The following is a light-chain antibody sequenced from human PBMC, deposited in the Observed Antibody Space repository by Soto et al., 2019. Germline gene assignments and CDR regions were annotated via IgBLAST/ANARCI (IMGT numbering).Light chain of an antibody. CDR2: EGS. CDR1: SSDVGRYNL. V-gene: IGLV2-23*01. J-gene: IGLJ2*01. CDR3: CSYASSDIVI. Sequence: QSALTQPASVSGSPGQSITISCTGTSSDVGRYNLVSWYQQHPGKAPKLMIYEGSQRPSGVSDRFSGSKSGNTDSLTISGLQAEDEADYYCCSYASSDIVIFGGGTKLTVL.